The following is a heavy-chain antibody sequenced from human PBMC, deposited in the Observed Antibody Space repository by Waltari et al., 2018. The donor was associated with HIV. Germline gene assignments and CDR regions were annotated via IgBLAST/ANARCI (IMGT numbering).Heavy chain of an antibody. CDR1: Y. CDR3: LALTTVTGTIDN. V-gene: IGHV4-39*01. Sequence: YWCGVPQFPGTGLGWLRTIYSSGVTTYAPSLKTRVALSVDTSKNQFSLMLTAVTASDTSLFFCLALTTVTGTIDNWGQGTL. CDR2: IYSSGVT. J-gene: IGHJ4*02. D-gene: IGHD6-19*01.